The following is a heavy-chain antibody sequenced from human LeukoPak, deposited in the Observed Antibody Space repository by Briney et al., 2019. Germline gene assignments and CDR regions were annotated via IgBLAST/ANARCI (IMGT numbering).Heavy chain of an antibody. V-gene: IGHV1-18*01. CDR1: GYTFTNYG. CDR3: ARDRAVVVIAAPAY. J-gene: IGHJ4*02. CDR2: ISASNGNT. Sequence: GASVKVSCKASGYTFTNYGVSWVRRAPGQGLEWMGWISASNGNTNYAQKFQGRVTMTTDTSTSTAYMELRSLRSDDTAVYYCARDRAVVVIAAPAYWGQGTQVTVSS. D-gene: IGHD2-15*01.